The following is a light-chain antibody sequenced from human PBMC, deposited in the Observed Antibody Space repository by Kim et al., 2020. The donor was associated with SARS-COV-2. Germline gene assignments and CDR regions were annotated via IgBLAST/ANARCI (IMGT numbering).Light chain of an antibody. CDR2: DAS. V-gene: IGKV3-11*01. CDR3: QQRGKWPPYT. J-gene: IGKJ2*01. Sequence: EIVLTQSPATLSLSPGDRATLSCRASQNIYTYLAWYQQRPGQPPRLLIYDASNRATGIPARFSGSGSGTDFTLTISSLEPEDFAVYYCQQRGKWPPYTFGQGTKLEI. CDR1: QNIYTY.